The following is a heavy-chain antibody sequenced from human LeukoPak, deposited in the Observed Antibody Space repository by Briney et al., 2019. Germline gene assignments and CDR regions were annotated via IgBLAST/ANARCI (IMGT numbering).Heavy chain of an antibody. CDR1: GGSFSGYY. CDR2: INHSGST. Sequence: SETLSLTCAVYGGSFSGYYWSWIRQPPGKGLEWIGEINHSGSTNYNPSLKSRVTISVDTSKNQFSLKLSSVTAADTAVYYCARHRTYYDFWSGYYDRLGFDYWDQGTLVTVSS. D-gene: IGHD3-3*01. V-gene: IGHV4-34*01. CDR3: ARHRTYYDFWSGYYDRLGFDY. J-gene: IGHJ4*02.